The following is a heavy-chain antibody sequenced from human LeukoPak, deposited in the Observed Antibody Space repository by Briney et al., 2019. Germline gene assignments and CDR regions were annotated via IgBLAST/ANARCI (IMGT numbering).Heavy chain of an antibody. CDR2: ISYDGSNK. J-gene: IGHJ4*02. CDR1: GFTFSSYG. D-gene: IGHD2-2*01. Sequence: PGGSLRLSCAASGFTFSSYGMHWVRQAPGKGLEWVAVISYDGSNKYYADSVKGRFTISGDNSKNTLYLQMNSLRAEDTAVYYCAKDPYIVVVPAAIEVDYWGQGTLVTVSS. V-gene: IGHV3-30*18. CDR3: AKDPYIVVVPAAIEVDY.